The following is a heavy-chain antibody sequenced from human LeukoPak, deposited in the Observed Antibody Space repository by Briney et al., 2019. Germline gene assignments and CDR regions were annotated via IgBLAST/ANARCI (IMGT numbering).Heavy chain of an antibody. CDR2: ISGSGGKT. CDR3: AKVPGITYYYYGMDV. Sequence: AGGSLRLSCVASGLTFSTSAMSWVRQAPGKGLEWVSLISGSGGKTYYADCAKGRFTISRDNSNNTLYLQMNGLKADDTAVYYCAKVPGITYYYYGMDVWGQGTTVAVSS. V-gene: IGHV3-23*01. CDR1: GLTFSTSA. D-gene: IGHD1-14*01. J-gene: IGHJ6*02.